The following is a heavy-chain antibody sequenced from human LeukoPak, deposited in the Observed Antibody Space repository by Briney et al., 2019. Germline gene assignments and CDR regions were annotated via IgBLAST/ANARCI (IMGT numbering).Heavy chain of an antibody. D-gene: IGHD2/OR15-2a*01. V-gene: IGHV3-74*01. CDR1: GFTFSDYG. CDR3: VRDVFSLGDS. Sequence: GGSLRLSCAASGFTFSDYGMHWVRQAPGKGLVWVSHINHDGTLRNYADSVKGRFTISRDFAKNTLYLQMNTRRAEDTAVYYCVRDVFSLGDSWGQGTLVTVSS. CDR2: INHDGTLR. J-gene: IGHJ4*02.